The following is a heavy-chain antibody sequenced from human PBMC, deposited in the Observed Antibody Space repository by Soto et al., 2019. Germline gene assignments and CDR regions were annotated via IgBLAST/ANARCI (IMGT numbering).Heavy chain of an antibody. D-gene: IGHD6-13*01. CDR1: GYTFTSYG. CDR2: ISAYNGNT. J-gene: IGHJ4*02. CDR3: AKDQQQLGLPYSSSWYYFDY. Sequence: ASVKVSCKASGYTFTSYGISWVRQAPGQGLEWMGWISAYNGNTNYAQKLQGRVTMTTDTSTSTAYMELRSLRSDDTAVYYCAKDQQQLGLPYSSSWYYFDYWGQGTLVTVSS. V-gene: IGHV1-18*01.